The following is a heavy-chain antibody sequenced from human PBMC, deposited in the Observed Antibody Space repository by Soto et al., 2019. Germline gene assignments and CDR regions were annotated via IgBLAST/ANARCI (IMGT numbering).Heavy chain of an antibody. CDR3: ARDLPAGRYGMDL. V-gene: IGHV3-21*01. CDR1: GFTFSSYS. Sequence: TGSALRLCCAASGFTFSSYSMNGVRQAPGKGLEWVSSISSSSSYIYYADAVKGRFTISRANAKNSLPLQMNSLRAEDTAVYYCARDLPAGRYGMDLCGQGTTVTVSS. J-gene: IGHJ6*02. D-gene: IGHD2-2*01. CDR2: ISSSSSYI.